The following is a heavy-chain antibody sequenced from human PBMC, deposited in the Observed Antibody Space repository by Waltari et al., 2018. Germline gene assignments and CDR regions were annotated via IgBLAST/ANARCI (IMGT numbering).Heavy chain of an antibody. CDR1: GGSISSSSYY. Sequence: QLQLQESGPGPVKPSETLSLTCTVSGGSISSSSYYWGWIRQPPGKGLEWIGSIYYSGSTYYNPSLKSRVTISVDTSKNQFSLKLSSVTAADTAVYYWARHKWELLYFQHWGQGTLVTVSS. D-gene: IGHD1-26*01. J-gene: IGHJ1*01. CDR3: ARHKWELLYFQH. V-gene: IGHV4-39*01. CDR2: IYYSGST.